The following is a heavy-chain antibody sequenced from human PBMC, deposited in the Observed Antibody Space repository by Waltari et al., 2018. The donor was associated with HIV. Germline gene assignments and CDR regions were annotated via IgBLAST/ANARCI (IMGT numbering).Heavy chain of an antibody. D-gene: IGHD1-26*01. Sequence: EALLVQSGGGVVRPGGSLRLSCEDSTFWFSRYWMVWVRQASGKGLEWVANINQDATKKNYADSVKGRFSVSRDNGKYSVFLEMNRLRVQDTAVYFCARGDQWGLFMDSYYGLDVWGRGTTVIVSS. V-gene: IGHV3-7*01. CDR1: TFWFSRYW. CDR2: INQDATKK. J-gene: IGHJ6*02. CDR3: ARGDQWGLFMDSYYGLDV.